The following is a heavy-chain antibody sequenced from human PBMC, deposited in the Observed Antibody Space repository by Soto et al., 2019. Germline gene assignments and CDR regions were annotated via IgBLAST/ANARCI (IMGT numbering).Heavy chain of an antibody. D-gene: IGHD5-18*01. J-gene: IGHJ4*02. V-gene: IGHV3-74*01. CDR1: GFTFSSHW. Sequence: EVQLVESGGSLVQPGGSLRLSCAASGFTFSSHWMHWVRQAPGKGLVWVSRINSDGSSTTYADSVKGRFTFSRDNAKNTLYLQMNSLRDEDTAIYYCARDEGYGYGVDYWGQGTLVNVSS. CDR3: ARDEGYGYGVDY. CDR2: INSDGSST.